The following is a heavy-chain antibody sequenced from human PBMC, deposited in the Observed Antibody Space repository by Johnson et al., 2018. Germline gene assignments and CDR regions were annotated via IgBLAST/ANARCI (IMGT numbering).Heavy chain of an antibody. D-gene: IGHD1-1*01. CDR3: TTGRRGAFDI. CDR2: IKSKTDGGTR. J-gene: IGHJ3*02. V-gene: IGHV3-15*01. CDR1: GFTFSNAW. Sequence: VQLVESGGGLVKPGGSXRLSCAASGFTFSNAWMSWVRQAPGKGLEWVGRIKSKTDGGTRDYAAPVKGRFTISRDESKNTLYLQLNSLKTEDTAGYYCTTGRRGAFDIWGQGTMVTVSS.